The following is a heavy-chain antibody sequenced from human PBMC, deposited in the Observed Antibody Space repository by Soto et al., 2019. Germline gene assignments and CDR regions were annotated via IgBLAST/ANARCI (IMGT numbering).Heavy chain of an antibody. Sequence: SETLPVKWTVSGGSISSCYWSWIRQPPGKGLEWIGYIYYSGSTNYNPSLKSRVTISVDTSKNQFSLKLSSVTAADTAVYYCARNSRDSKGTGVWCQETVVSVT. CDR1: GGSISSCY. CDR3: ARNSRDSKGTGV. V-gene: IGHV4-59*01. D-gene: IGHD4-4*01. J-gene: IGHJ6*02. CDR2: IYYSGST.